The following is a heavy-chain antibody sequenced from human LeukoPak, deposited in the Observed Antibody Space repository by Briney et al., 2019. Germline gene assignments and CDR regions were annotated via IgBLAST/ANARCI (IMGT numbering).Heavy chain of an antibody. CDR3: ARARAAAGTVWFDP. J-gene: IGHJ5*02. CDR1: GFTFSSYA. V-gene: IGHV3-23*01. Sequence: GGSLRLSCAASGFTFSSYAMSWVRQAPGKGLEWVSAISGSGGSTYYADSVKGRFTISRDNSKNTLYLQMNSLRAEDTAVYYCARARAAAGTVWFDPWGQGTLVTVSS. CDR2: ISGSGGST. D-gene: IGHD6-13*01.